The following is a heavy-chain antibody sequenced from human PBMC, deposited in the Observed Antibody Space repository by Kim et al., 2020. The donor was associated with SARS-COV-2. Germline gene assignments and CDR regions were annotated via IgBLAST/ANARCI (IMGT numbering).Heavy chain of an antibody. CDR3: ARDYLYYFDY. Sequence: ASVKVSCKASGYTFTCCGINWVRQAPGQRLEWMGWINTNTGNPTYAQGFTGRFVFSLDTSVSTAYLEISSLKSEDTAVYYCARDYLYYFDYWGQGTLVTV. CDR1: GYTFTCCG. V-gene: IGHV7-4-1*02. J-gene: IGHJ4*02. CDR2: INTNTGNP.